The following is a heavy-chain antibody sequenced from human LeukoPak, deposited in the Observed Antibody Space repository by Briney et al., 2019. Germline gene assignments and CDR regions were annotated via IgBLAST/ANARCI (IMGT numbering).Heavy chain of an antibody. Sequence: GASVKVSCKASGGTFSSYAISWVRQAPGQGLEWMGGIIPIFGTANYAQKFQGRVTITADESTSTAYMELSSPRSEDTAVYFCARIAVAAAYMDVWGRGTTVTVSS. CDR1: GGTFSSYA. CDR2: IIPIFGTA. CDR3: ARIAVAAAYMDV. J-gene: IGHJ6*03. D-gene: IGHD6-13*01. V-gene: IGHV1-69*13.